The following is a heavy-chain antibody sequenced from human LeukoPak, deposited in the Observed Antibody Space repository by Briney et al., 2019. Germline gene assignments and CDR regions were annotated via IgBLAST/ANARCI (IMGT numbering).Heavy chain of an antibody. CDR1: GFRFNDYA. Sequence: GRSLRLSCAASGFRFNDYAIHWVRQAPGKGLEWVSGISWNSDSIGYADSVRGRFTISRDNAKNSVYLQMNSLRAEDMGLYYCAKDEGDDYNSGTYYFDYWGQGTLVTVSS. V-gene: IGHV3-9*03. D-gene: IGHD5-24*01. J-gene: IGHJ4*02. CDR3: AKDEGDDYNSGTYYFDY. CDR2: ISWNSDSI.